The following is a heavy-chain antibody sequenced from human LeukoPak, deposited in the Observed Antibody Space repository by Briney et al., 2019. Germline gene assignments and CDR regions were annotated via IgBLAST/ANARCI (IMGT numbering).Heavy chain of an antibody. Sequence: PGRSLRLSCTASGFIFSSYGMHWVRQAPGKGLEWVAGISYDGSNKYYADFVKGRFTISRDNTKNLLFLEMHNLRGDATAIYYCVRESRPGGAMGLYHNLYYWGQGTLVAVSS. CDR3: VRESRPGGAMGLYHNLYY. J-gene: IGHJ4*02. CDR2: ISYDGSNK. D-gene: IGHD1-1*01. V-gene: IGHV3-33*05. CDR1: GFIFSSYG.